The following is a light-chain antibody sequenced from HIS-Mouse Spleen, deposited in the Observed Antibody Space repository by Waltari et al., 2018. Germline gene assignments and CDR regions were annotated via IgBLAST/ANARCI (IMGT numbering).Light chain of an antibody. Sequence: DIQITQYPSSLPASLVDRVTITCRASQRISSYLNWYQQKPGKAPKLLIYAASSLQSGVPSRFSGSGSGTDFTLTISSLQPEDFATYYCQQSYSTPFTFGPGTKVDIK. CDR3: QQSYSTPFT. J-gene: IGKJ3*01. CDR1: QRISSY. CDR2: AAS. V-gene: IGKV1-39*01.